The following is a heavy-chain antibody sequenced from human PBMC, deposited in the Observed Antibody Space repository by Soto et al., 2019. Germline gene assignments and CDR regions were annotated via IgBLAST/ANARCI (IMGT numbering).Heavy chain of an antibody. CDR3: ATRGDRTIGSFDY. V-gene: IGHV1-2*02. D-gene: IGHD2-21*01. CDR2: INPNSGYT. Sequence: ASVKFSCKTAGYTFTGYYMHWVRQAPGQVLECMVWINPNSGYTNDXXKFQGRGXXTRETSFTTVXMDLTXLRSDDTAVYYCATRGDRTIGSFDYWGQGALATDSS. J-gene: IGHJ4*02. CDR1: GYTFTGYY.